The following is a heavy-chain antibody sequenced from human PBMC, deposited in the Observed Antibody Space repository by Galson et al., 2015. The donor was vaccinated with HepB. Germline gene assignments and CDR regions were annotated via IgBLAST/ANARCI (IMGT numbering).Heavy chain of an antibody. CDR1: GYTFTSYA. D-gene: IGHD3-22*01. J-gene: IGHJ1*01. V-gene: IGHV7-4-1*02. CDR3: ARGLPWDSSGYLYFQH. Sequence: SVKVSCKASGYTFTSYAMNWVRQAPGQGLEWMGWINTNTGNPTYAQGFTGRCVFSLDTSVSTAYLQISSLKAEDTAVYYCARGLPWDSSGYLYFQHWGQGTLVTVSS. CDR2: INTNTGNP.